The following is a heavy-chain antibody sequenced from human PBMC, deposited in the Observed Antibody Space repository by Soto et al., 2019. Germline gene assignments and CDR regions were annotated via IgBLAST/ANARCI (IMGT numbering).Heavy chain of an antibody. CDR2: ISRDGSGE. D-gene: IGHD4-17*01. CDR3: AKEENQNYGVDP. V-gene: IGHV3-30*18. CDR1: GFSFAKFG. Sequence: PGGSLRLSCVGSGFSFAKFGIHWIRQAPGKGLEWLAIISRDGSGESCAESVKGRFTISKDNSKNTVYLQMTGLRCDDTAVYYCAKEENQNYGVDPWGQGTMVTVSS. J-gene: IGHJ1*01.